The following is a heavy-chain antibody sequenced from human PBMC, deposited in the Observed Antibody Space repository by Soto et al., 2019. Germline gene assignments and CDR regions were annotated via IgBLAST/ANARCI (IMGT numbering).Heavy chain of an antibody. CDR1: GFTFSSYA. D-gene: IGHD1-1*01. V-gene: IGHV3-23*01. Sequence: GGSLRLSCAASGFTFSSYAMSWVRQAPGKGLEWVSVISGSGVSTYYADSVKGRFTISRDNSKDTLYLQVNSLRAEDTAVYYCAKGWNEFDYWGQGTLVTVSS. CDR2: ISGSGVST. CDR3: AKGWNEFDY. J-gene: IGHJ4*02.